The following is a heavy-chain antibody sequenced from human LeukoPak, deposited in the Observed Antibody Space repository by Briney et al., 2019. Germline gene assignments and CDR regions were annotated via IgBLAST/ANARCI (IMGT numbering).Heavy chain of an antibody. J-gene: IGHJ4*02. CDR1: GFTFSTYW. D-gene: IGHD5-12*01. Sequence: PGGSLRLSCAASGFTFSTYWMNWVRQAPGGGLVWVSGINTDGSTTSYADSVKGRFTISRDNAKNTVYLQMSSLRAEDTAVYYCAKESGYDVDLEYWGQGALVTVSS. CDR2: INTDGSTT. CDR3: AKESGYDVDLEY. V-gene: IGHV3-74*01.